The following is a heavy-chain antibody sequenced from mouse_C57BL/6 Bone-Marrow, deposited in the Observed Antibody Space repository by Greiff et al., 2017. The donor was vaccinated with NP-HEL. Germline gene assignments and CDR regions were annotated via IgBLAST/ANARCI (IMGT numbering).Heavy chain of an antibody. CDR3: SRRRCGSSAWFAD. CDR1: GYTFTGYW. V-gene: IGHV1-9*01. CDR2: ILPGSGST. J-gene: IGHJ3*01. Sequence: QVQLKQSGAELMKPGASVKLSCKASGYTFTGYWIEWVKQRPGHGLEWIGEILPGSGSTNYHEKFKGKATFTADTSSNTAYMQLSSLTSEDSAIYYCSRRRCGSSAWFADWGQGTLVTVSA. D-gene: IGHD1-1*01.